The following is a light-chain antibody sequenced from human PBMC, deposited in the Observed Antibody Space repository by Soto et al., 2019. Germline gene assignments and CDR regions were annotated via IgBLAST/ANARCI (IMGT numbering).Light chain of an antibody. CDR2: DAS. J-gene: IGKJ3*01. CDR1: QSISNR. V-gene: IGKV1-5*01. CDR3: QHFYDYPHA. Sequence: DIQMTQSPSTLSAPVGDRVTITCRASQSISNRLAWYQQKPGKAPKVLIYDASSLEGGVPSRFSGTGSATEFILTISSLQPDDFATYYCQHFYDYPHAFGPGTKVDIK.